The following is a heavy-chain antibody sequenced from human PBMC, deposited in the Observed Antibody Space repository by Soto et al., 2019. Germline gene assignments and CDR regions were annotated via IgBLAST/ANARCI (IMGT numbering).Heavy chain of an antibody. CDR1: GFSLSADGMC. Sequence: SGPTLGNPTQTLTLTCSFSGFSLSADGMCVSWIRQPPGKALEWLALIDWEDNKFYNTPLKTRLTLSKDTSKNQVVLTMTDMDPVDTATYYCVRIRSGYSPSSYYYGLDVWGQGTTVTVSS. CDR2: IDWEDNK. CDR3: VRIRSGYSPSSYYYGLDV. J-gene: IGHJ6*02. D-gene: IGHD3-3*01. V-gene: IGHV2-70*01.